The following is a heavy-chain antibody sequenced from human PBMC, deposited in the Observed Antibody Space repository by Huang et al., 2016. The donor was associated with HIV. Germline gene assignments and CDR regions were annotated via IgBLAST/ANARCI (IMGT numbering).Heavy chain of an antibody. CDR2: ISDYSGNR. J-gene: IGHJ4*02. Sequence: QVHLVQSGAEVKKPGASVRVSCKHSGYNFVSYTLAWVRQAPGQGLEWMGWISDYSGNRNYAPNFQVRVSMTTDRSTSTAYMELRSLRPDDTAVYYCARGVPALGIRGRYYFDSWGQGTLVTVSS. V-gene: IGHV1-18*04. CDR3: ARGVPALGIRGRYYFDS. D-gene: IGHD7-27*01. CDR1: GYNFVSYT.